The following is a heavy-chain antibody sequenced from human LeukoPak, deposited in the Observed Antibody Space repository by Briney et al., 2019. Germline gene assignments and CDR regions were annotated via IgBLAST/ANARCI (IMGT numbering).Heavy chain of an antibody. J-gene: IGHJ4*02. Sequence: GSLRLSCAASGFTLSRNSMNWVRQAPGKGLEWFSSISSSSSYIYYADSVKGRFTISRDNAKNLLYLQMHTLRAEDTAIYYCATFSGAHHKTFDSWGQGTLVTVSS. D-gene: IGHD1-14*01. CDR1: GFTLSRNS. V-gene: IGHV3-21*01. CDR3: ATFSGAHHKTFDS. CDR2: ISSSSSYI.